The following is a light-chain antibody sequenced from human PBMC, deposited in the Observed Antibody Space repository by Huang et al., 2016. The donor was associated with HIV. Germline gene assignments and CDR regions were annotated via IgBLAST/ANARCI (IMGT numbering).Light chain of an antibody. CDR2: WAS. V-gene: IGKV4-1*01. Sequence: DIVMTQSPDSLAVSLGERATINCKSSQSVLYTSNNKTYLAWYQQKAGQPPKVLIYWASTRESGVPDRFSGSGSGTDFTLTISSLQAEDVAVYYCQQYYDTPLTFGGGTKVEIK. J-gene: IGKJ4*01. CDR3: QQYYDTPLT. CDR1: QSVLYTSNNKTY.